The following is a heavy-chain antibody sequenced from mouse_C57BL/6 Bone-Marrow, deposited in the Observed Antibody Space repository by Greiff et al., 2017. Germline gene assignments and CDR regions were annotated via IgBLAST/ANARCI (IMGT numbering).Heavy chain of an antibody. V-gene: IGHV2-5*01. Sequence: VKLMESGPGLVQPSQSLSITCTVSGFSLTSYGVHWVRQSPGKGLEWLGVIWRGGSTDYNAAFMSRLSITKDNSKSQVFFKMNSLQADDTAICYCAKTFYGNYWYFDVWGTGTTVTVSS. J-gene: IGHJ1*03. CDR1: GFSLTSYG. CDR3: AKTFYGNYWYFDV. D-gene: IGHD2-10*01. CDR2: IWRGGST.